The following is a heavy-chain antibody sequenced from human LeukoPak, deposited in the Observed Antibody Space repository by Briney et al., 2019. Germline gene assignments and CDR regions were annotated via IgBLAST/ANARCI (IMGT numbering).Heavy chain of an antibody. CDR3: ARMGRAGGFDY. CDR1: GGSFSGYY. V-gene: IGHV4-34*01. D-gene: IGHD3-16*01. J-gene: IGHJ4*02. CDR2: INHSGST. Sequence: PSETLSLTCAVYGGSFSGYYWSWIRQPPGKGLEWIGEINHSGSTNYNPSLKSRVTISVDTSKNQFSLKLSSVTAADTAVYYCARMGRAGGFDYWGQGTLVTVSS.